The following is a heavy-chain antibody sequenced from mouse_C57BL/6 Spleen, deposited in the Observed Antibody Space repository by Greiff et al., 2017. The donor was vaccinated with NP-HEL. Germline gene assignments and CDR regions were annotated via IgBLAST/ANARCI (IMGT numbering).Heavy chain of an antibody. CDR3: ARARQETGTGYAMDY. Sequence: QVHVKQPGAELVKPGASVKLSCKASGYTFTSYWMQWVKQRPGQGLEWIGEIDPSDSYTNYNQKFKGKATLTVDTSSSTAYMQLSSLTSEDSAVYYCARARQETGTGYAMDYWGQGTSVTVSS. CDR1: GYTFTSYW. CDR2: IDPSDSYT. V-gene: IGHV1-50*01. D-gene: IGHD4-1*01. J-gene: IGHJ4*01.